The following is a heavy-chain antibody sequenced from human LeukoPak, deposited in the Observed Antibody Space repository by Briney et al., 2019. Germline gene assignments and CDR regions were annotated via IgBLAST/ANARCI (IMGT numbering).Heavy chain of an antibody. J-gene: IGHJ3*02. Sequence: SETLSLTCTVSGGSISSSSDSWGWIRQPPGKGLEWIGNIYYRGSTYYNPSLKSRVTISVDTSKKQFSLKLSSVTAADTAVYYCATYSTGFDIWGQGTVVTVSS. CDR3: ATYSTGFDI. D-gene: IGHD6-19*01. V-gene: IGHV4-39*01. CDR2: IYYRGST. CDR1: GGSISSSSDS.